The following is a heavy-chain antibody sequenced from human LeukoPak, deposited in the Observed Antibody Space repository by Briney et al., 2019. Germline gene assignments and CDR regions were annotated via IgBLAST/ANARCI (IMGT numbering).Heavy chain of an antibody. D-gene: IGHD1-7*01. CDR2: IKSKTDGGAT. CDR3: TTEDAPARELGG. V-gene: IGHV3-15*01. CDR1: GFTFTNAW. Sequence: PGGSLRLSCVGSGFTFTNAWLTWVRQAPGKGLEWVGRIKSKTDGGATDYAAPLKGRFTISRDDSKSTLYLQMNNLKTEDTAVYYCTTEDAPARELGGWGQGTLVTVSS. J-gene: IGHJ4*02.